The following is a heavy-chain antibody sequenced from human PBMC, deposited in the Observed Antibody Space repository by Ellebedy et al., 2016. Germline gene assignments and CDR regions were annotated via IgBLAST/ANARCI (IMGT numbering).Heavy chain of an antibody. Sequence: SETLSLTXTVSGGSISSYYWSWIRQPAGKGLEWIGRIYTSGSTNYNPSLKSRVTMSVDTSKNQFSLRLSSVTAADTAVYYCARDTRPSSVPNFDYWGQGTLVTVSS. D-gene: IGHD6-19*01. CDR2: IYTSGST. CDR3: ARDTRPSSVPNFDY. CDR1: GGSISSYY. V-gene: IGHV4-4*07. J-gene: IGHJ4*02.